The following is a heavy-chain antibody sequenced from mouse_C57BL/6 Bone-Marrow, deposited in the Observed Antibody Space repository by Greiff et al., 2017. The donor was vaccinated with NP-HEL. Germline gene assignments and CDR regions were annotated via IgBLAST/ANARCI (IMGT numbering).Heavy chain of an antibody. J-gene: IGHJ2*01. Sequence: VHLVESGAELVRPGASVTLSCKASGYTFTDYEMHWVKQTPVHGLEWIGAIDPETGGTAYNQKFKGKAILTADKSSSTAYMELRSLTSEDSAVYYCTRRGPTGTYRENYFDYWGQGTTLTVSS. D-gene: IGHD4-1*02. CDR2: IDPETGGT. CDR1: GYTFTDYE. V-gene: IGHV1-15*01. CDR3: TRRGPTGTYRENYFDY.